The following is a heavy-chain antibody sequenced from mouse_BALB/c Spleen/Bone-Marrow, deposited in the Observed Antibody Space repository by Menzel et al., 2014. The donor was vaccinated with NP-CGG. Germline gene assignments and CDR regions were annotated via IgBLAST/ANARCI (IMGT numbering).Heavy chain of an antibody. Sequence: VQLQQSGDELVKPGASVKLSCMASGFTFTSYWIHWVKQRPGQGPEWIGEINPSNGRTNYNEKFKRKATLTEDKSSSTAYKQLRSLTSEDSAVYYCARDGNYRYAMDYWGQGTSVTVSS. D-gene: IGHD2-1*01. J-gene: IGHJ4*01. CDR2: INPSNGRT. V-gene: IGHV1S81*02. CDR3: ARDGNYRYAMDY. CDR1: GFTFTSYW.